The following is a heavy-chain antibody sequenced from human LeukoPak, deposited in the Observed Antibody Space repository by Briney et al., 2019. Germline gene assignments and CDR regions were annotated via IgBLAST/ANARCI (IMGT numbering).Heavy chain of an antibody. Sequence: ASVKVSCTASGYTFTSYAMNWVRQAPGQGLEWMEWINTNTGNPTYAQGFTGRFVFSLDTSVSTAYLQISSLKAEDTAVYYCARELEGGYSYGLDYYGMDVWGQGTTVTVSS. D-gene: IGHD5-18*01. J-gene: IGHJ6*02. CDR1: GYTFTSYA. CDR2: INTNTGNP. CDR3: ARELEGGYSYGLDYYGMDV. V-gene: IGHV7-4-1*02.